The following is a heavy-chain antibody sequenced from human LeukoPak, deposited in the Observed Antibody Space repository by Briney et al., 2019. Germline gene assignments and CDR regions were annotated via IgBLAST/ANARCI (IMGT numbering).Heavy chain of an antibody. CDR1: GFTFNNYA. D-gene: IGHD6-19*01. Sequence: PGGSLRLSCAASGFTFNNYAMYWVRQAPGKGLEWVSGVFGSGGSAHYADSVKGRFTISRDNSKNPVYLEINSLRAEDTAIYYCGKTTTGYSSGRYPGWPVDYWGQGTLVTVSS. CDR2: VFGSGGSA. J-gene: IGHJ4*02. V-gene: IGHV3-23*01. CDR3: GKTTTGYSSGRYPGWPVDY.